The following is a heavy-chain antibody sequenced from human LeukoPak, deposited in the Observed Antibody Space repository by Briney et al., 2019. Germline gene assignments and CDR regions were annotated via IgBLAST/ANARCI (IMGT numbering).Heavy chain of an antibody. Sequence: GGSLRLSCAASGFTFSDHYMDWVRQAPGKGLEWVGRIKSKTDGGTTDYAAPVKGRFTISRDDSKNTLYLQMNSLKTEDTAVYYCTTVGMYYDFWSVYDPWGQGTLVTVSS. CDR3: TTVGMYYDFWSVYDP. CDR2: IKSKTDGGTT. V-gene: IGHV3-15*01. D-gene: IGHD3-3*01. J-gene: IGHJ5*02. CDR1: GFTFSDHY.